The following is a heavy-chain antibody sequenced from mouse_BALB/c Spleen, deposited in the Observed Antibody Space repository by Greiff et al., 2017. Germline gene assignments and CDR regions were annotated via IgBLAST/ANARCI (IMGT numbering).Heavy chain of an antibody. Sequence: VQLQQSGPELVKPGASVKISCKASGYSFTGYYMHWVKQSHVKSLEWIGRINPYNGATSYNQNFKDKASLTVDKSSSTAYMELHSLTSEDSAVYYCARSYGSSYGAMDYWGQGTSVTVSS. J-gene: IGHJ4*01. CDR3: ARSYGSSYGAMDY. V-gene: IGHV1-26*01. CDR1: GYSFTGYY. CDR2: INPYNGAT. D-gene: IGHD1-1*01.